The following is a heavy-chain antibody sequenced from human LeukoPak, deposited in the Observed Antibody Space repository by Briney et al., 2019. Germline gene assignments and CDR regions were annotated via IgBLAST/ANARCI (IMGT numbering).Heavy chain of an antibody. D-gene: IGHD6-6*01. CDR1: GFTFSSYA. Sequence: GGSLRLSCAASGFTFSSYAMSWVRQAPGKGLEWVSTITGSGGGPYYADSVKGRFTISRDSSKNTLYLQMSSLRAEDTAIYYCAKLSSSSPLDAFDIWGQGTMVTVSS. CDR2: ITGSGGGP. J-gene: IGHJ3*02. V-gene: IGHV3-23*01. CDR3: AKLSSSSPLDAFDI.